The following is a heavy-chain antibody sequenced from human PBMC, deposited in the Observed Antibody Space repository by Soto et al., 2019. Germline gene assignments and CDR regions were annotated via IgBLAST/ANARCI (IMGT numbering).Heavy chain of an antibody. Sequence: SVKVSCKASGGTFSSYAINWVRQAPGQGLEWMGGIIPIFGTADYAQKFQGRVTITADESTSTAYMELSSLRSEDTAVYYCARRSPLGVRGVSPIYGMDVWGQGTTVTVSS. D-gene: IGHD3-10*01. J-gene: IGHJ6*02. CDR2: IIPIFGTA. V-gene: IGHV1-69*13. CDR3: ARRSPLGVRGVSPIYGMDV. CDR1: GGTFSSYA.